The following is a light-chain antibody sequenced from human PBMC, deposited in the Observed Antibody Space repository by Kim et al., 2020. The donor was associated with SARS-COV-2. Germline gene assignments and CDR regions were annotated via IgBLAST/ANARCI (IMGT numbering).Light chain of an antibody. J-gene: IGKJ1*01. Sequence: DIQITQSPSSLSASVGDRVTITCRASQSISSYLNWYQQKPGKAPKLLIYAASSLQSGVPSRFRGSGSGTDFTLTISSLQPEDFATYYCQQSYSTPPWTFGQGTKVDI. CDR3: QQSYSTPPWT. V-gene: IGKV1-39*01. CDR2: AAS. CDR1: QSISSY.